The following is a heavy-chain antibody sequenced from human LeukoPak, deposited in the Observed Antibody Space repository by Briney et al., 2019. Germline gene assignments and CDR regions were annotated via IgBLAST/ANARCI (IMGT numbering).Heavy chain of an antibody. D-gene: IGHD3-22*01. CDR3: ARDTSGYHSYIDY. J-gene: IGHJ4*02. Sequence: PGRSLRLSCAASGFTFSSYAMHWVRQAPGKGLEWVAVISYDGSNKYYADSVKGRFTISRDNSKNTLYLQMNSLRAEDTAVYYCARDTSGYHSYIDYWGQGTLVTVSS. CDR1: GFTFSSYA. CDR2: ISYDGSNK. V-gene: IGHV3-30*04.